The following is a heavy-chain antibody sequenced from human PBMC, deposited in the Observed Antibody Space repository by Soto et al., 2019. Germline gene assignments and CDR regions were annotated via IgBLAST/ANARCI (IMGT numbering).Heavy chain of an antibody. Sequence: GASVKVSCKASGYTFTSYGISWVRQAPGQGLEWMGWISAYNGNTNYAQKFQGRVTITRDTSASTAYMELSSLRSEDTAVYYCARDRVLLWFGEPYYFDYWGQGTLVTVSS. CDR3: ARDRVLLWFGEPYYFDY. D-gene: IGHD3-10*01. J-gene: IGHJ4*02. CDR2: ISAYNGNT. V-gene: IGHV1-18*01. CDR1: GYTFTSYG.